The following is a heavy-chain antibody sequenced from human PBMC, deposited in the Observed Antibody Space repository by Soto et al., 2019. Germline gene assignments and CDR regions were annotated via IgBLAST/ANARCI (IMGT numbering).Heavy chain of an antibody. J-gene: IGHJ6*02. Sequence: SETLSLTCTVSGGSISSSSYYWGWIRQPPGKGLEWIGSIYYSGSTYYNPSLKSRVTISVDTSKNQFSLKLSSVTAADTAVYYCARSSEWPQGGYYGMDVWGQGTTVTVSS. CDR1: GGSISSSSYY. D-gene: IGHD3-3*01. CDR3: ARSSEWPQGGYYGMDV. CDR2: IYYSGST. V-gene: IGHV4-39*01.